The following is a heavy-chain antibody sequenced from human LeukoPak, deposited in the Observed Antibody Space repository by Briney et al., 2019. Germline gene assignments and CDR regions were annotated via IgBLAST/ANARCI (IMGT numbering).Heavy chain of an antibody. D-gene: IGHD3-10*01. CDR2: IYHSVST. CDR1: GYSISSGYY. CDR3: ARGNYSGSGTPDY. Sequence: SETLSLTCAVSGYSISSGYYWGWIRQPPGKGLEWIGSIYHSVSTYYNPSLKSRVTISVDTSKNQFSLKLSSVTAADTAVYYCARGNYSGSGTPDYWGQGTLVTVSS. V-gene: IGHV4-38-2*01. J-gene: IGHJ4*02.